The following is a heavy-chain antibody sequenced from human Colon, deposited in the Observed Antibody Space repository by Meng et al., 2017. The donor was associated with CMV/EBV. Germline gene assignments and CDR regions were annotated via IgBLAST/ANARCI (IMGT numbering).Heavy chain of an antibody. CDR1: GYTFTGYF. V-gene: IGHV1-2*02. D-gene: IGHD3-10*01. J-gene: IGHJ4*02. Sequence: QVRLVQSGAEVKKPGASVKVSGKTSGYTFTGYFMFWVRQAPGQGLEWMGSLNPNSGDTNSAQKFHGRLTMTRDTSIHTAYMELGSLRSDDTAVYYCATISGGDFDFWGQGTLVTVSS. CDR2: LNPNSGDT. CDR3: ATISGGDFDF.